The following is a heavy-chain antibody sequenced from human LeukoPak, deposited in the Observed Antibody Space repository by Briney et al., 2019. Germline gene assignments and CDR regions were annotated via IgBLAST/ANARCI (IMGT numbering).Heavy chain of an antibody. CDR3: ARSGAVGGYYYDSSGYYYGY. D-gene: IGHD3-22*01. CDR1: GGSISSGGYS. V-gene: IGHV4-30-2*01. CDR2: IYHSGST. Sequence: PSQTLSLTCAVSGGSISSGGYSWSWIRQPPGKGLEWIGYIYHSGSTYYNPSLKSRVTISVDTSKNQFSLKLSSVTAADTAVYYCARSGAVGGYYYDSSGYYYGYWGQGTLVTVSS. J-gene: IGHJ4*02.